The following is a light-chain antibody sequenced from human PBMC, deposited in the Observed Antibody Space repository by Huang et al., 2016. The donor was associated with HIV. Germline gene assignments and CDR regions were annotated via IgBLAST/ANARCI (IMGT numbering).Light chain of an antibody. Sequence: DIVLTQSPATLSLSPGERATLSCRAGQSVGSYLAWYQQTPGQAPRLLVSDASHRATGILARFSGSGSGTDFTLTISSLEPEDFAVYYCHQHSSWPGTFGQGTRVEIK. CDR3: HQHSSWPGT. CDR2: DAS. CDR1: QSVGSY. J-gene: IGKJ1*01. V-gene: IGKV3-11*01.